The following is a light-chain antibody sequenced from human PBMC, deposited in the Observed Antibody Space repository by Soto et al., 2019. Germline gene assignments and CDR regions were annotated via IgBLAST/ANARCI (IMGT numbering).Light chain of an antibody. V-gene: IGLV2-23*01. CDR3: CSYVGSDTYVI. CDR2: EGS. J-gene: IGLJ2*01. Sequence: QSVLTQPASVSGSPGQSITISCTGTSSDIGGYILVSWYQQEPGKAPKLMIYEGSKRPSGVSNRFSDSKSGNTASLTISGLQAEDEAHYYCCSYVGSDTYVIFGGGTKVTVL. CDR1: SSDIGGYIL.